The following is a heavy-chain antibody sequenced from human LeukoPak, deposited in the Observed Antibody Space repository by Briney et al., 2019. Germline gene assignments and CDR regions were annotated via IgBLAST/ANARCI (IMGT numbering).Heavy chain of an antibody. D-gene: IGHD6-13*01. CDR1: GFTFSSYW. J-gene: IGHJ3*02. CDR3: ARVGSGQQQLVSGAFDI. V-gene: IGHV3-7*01. CDR2: IKQDGSEK. Sequence: GGSLRLSCAASGFTFSSYWMSWVRQAPGKGLEWVANIKQDGSEKYYVDSVKGRFTISRDNAKNSLYLQMNSLRAEDTAVYYCARVGSGQQQLVSGAFDIWGQGTMVTVSS.